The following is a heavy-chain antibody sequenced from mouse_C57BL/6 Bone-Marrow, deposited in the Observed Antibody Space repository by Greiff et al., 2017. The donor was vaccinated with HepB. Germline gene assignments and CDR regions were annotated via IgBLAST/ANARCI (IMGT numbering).Heavy chain of an antibody. CDR3: ARGGDYPYYFDY. Sequence: VQLQQSGAELVKPGASVKISCKASGYAFSIYWMNWVKQRPGKGLEWIGQIYPGDGDTNYNGKFKGKATLTADKSSSTAYMQLSSLTTEDSAIYYCARGGDYPYYFDYWGQGTTLTVSS. J-gene: IGHJ2*01. D-gene: IGHD2-4*01. CDR1: GYAFSIYW. V-gene: IGHV1-80*01. CDR2: IYPGDGDT.